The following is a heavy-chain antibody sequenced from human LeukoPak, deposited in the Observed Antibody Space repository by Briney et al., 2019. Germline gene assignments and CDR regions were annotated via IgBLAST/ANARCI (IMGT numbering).Heavy chain of an antibody. V-gene: IGHV3-9*01. CDR3: AKDGVGYIDY. J-gene: IGHJ4*02. CDR1: GFTFDDYA. D-gene: IGHD2-8*01. Sequence: GGSLRLSCAASGFTFDDYAMHWVRQAPGKGLEWVSGISWNSGSIGYADSVKGRFTSSRDNAKDSLYLQMNSLRAEDTALYYCAKDGVGYIDYWGQGTLVTVSS. CDR2: ISWNSGSI.